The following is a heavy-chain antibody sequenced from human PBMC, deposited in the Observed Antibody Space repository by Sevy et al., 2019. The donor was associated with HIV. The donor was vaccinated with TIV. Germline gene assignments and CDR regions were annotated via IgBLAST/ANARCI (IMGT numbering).Heavy chain of an antibody. J-gene: IGHJ6*02. CDR1: GGSISSGGYY. D-gene: IGHD3-10*01. V-gene: IGHV4-31*03. CDR2: IYYSGST. CDR3: ARDREVRGVRDHYYGMDV. Sequence: SETLSLTCTVSGGSISSGGYYWSWIRQHPGKGLEWIGYIYYSGSTYYNPSLKSRVTISVDTSKNQFSLKLSSVTAADTALYYCARDREVRGVRDHYYGMDVWGQGTTVTVSS.